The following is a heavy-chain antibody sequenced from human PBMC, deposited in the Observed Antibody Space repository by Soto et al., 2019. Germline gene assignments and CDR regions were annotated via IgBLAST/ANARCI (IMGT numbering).Heavy chain of an antibody. CDR2: ISGSGGTT. V-gene: IGHV3-23*01. D-gene: IGHD3-22*01. Sequence: GGSLRLSCTASRFSFSSYAMSWVRQAPGKGLEWVSSISGSGGTTYYADSVKGRFTISRDNFKSTLYLQMNSLRAEDTAVYYCGKDGAYDASSGYWAFDYWGQGTLVTVSS. J-gene: IGHJ4*02. CDR3: GKDGAYDASSGYWAFDY. CDR1: RFSFSSYA.